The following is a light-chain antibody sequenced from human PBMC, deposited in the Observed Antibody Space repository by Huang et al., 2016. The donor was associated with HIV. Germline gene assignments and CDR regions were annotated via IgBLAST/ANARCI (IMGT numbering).Light chain of an antibody. J-gene: IGKJ2*01. V-gene: IGKV1-39*01. CDR3: QQTYSTPS. CDR1: QNIRSY. CDR2: ASS. Sequence: DLQMTQSPSSLSASVGDRVTITCRASQNIRSYLNWYQQKPGKAPNLLIYASSSLHSGVPSRFSGSRSGTDVTLTISSLEPADFATYYCQQTYSTPSCGQGTKLEI.